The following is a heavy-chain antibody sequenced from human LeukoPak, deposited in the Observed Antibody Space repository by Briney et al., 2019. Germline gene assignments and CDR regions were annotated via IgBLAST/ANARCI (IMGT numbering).Heavy chain of an antibody. CDR3: AKSMTGLDDY. Sequence: GGSLRLSCAASGFTFSSYSMNWVRQAPGKGLVWVSRINPDGSRTDYADSVRGRFTISRDNAKNTLYLQMNSLRVEDTAVYFCAKSMTGLDDYWGQGTLVTVSS. CDR1: GFTFSSYS. D-gene: IGHD3-9*01. V-gene: IGHV3-74*01. J-gene: IGHJ4*02. CDR2: INPDGSRT.